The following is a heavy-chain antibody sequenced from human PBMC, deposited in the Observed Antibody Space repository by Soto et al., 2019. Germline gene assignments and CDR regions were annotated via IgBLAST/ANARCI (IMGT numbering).Heavy chain of an antibody. CDR1: GYTFTNYG. J-gene: IGHJ6*03. D-gene: IGHD6-6*01. CDR2: ISAYNGDT. V-gene: IGHV1-18*01. CDR3: ARVRQLVVYFYYYMEV. Sequence: QVQLLQSGAEVTKHGASVKVSCTASGYTFTNYGITWVRQAPGPGLEWMGWISAYNGDTHYTQRLQGRVTMTTDTSTSTAYMELRGLRSDDTAVYYCARVRQLVVYFYYYMEVWCKGTTATVSS.